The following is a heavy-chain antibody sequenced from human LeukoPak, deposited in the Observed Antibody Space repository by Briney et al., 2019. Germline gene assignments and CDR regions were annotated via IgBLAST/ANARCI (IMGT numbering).Heavy chain of an antibody. CDR2: MNPNSGNT. J-gene: IGHJ5*02. CDR3: ARVRSGGYQQRHNWFDP. CDR1: GYTFTSYD. D-gene: IGHD6-25*01. Sequence: GASVKVSCKASGYTFTSYDINWVRQATGQGLEWMGWMNPNSGNTGYAQKFQGRVTMTRNTSISTAYMELSSLRSEDTAVYYCARVRSGGYQQRHNWFDPWGQGTLVTVSS. V-gene: IGHV1-8*01.